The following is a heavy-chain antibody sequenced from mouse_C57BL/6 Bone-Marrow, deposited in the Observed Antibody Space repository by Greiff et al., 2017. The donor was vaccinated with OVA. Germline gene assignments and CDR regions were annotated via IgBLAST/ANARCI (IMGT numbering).Heavy chain of an antibody. D-gene: IGHD1-1*01. V-gene: IGHV1-72*01. Sequence: QVQLQQPGAELVKPGASVKLSCKASGYTFTSYWMHWVKQRPGRGLEWIGRIDPNGGGTKYNEKFKSKATLTVDKPSSTAYMQLSSLTSEDSAVYYGAGRVDYYGSSRYYFDYWGQGTTLTVSS. CDR3: AGRVDYYGSSRYYFDY. CDR1: GYTFTSYW. J-gene: IGHJ2*01. CDR2: IDPNGGGT.